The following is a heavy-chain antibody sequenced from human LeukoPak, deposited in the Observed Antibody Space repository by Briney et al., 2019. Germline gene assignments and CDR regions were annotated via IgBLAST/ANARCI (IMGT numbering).Heavy chain of an antibody. J-gene: IGHJ6*03. V-gene: IGHV3-30*02. CDR1: GFTFNNYG. D-gene: IGHD3-10*01. CDR2: IRYNGNSQ. CDR3: AKDSAFYYIDV. Sequence: GGSLRLSCAASGFTFNNYGMHWVRQAPGKGLEWVAFIRYNGNSQYYADSVKGRFTISRDNPKNTLYLQMNSLKGDDTAVYYCAKDSAFYYIDVWGKGTTVITSS.